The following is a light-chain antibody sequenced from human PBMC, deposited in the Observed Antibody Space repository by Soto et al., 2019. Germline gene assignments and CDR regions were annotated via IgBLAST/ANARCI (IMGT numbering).Light chain of an antibody. J-gene: IGKJ2*01. V-gene: IGKV1-39*01. CDR2: DAS. Sequence: DIQMTQSPSSLSASVGDRVTITCRASQSISSYLTWYQQKPGKAPNLLIYDASSLQGGVPSRFSGSGSGTDFTLTISSLQPDDFATYYCQQSNSIPYTFGQGTKLEIK. CDR1: QSISSY. CDR3: QQSNSIPYT.